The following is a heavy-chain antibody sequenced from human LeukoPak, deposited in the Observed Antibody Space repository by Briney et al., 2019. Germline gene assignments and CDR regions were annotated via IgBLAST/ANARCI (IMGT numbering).Heavy chain of an antibody. D-gene: IGHD4-11*01. J-gene: IGHJ4*02. V-gene: IGHV1-2*02. CDR1: GYTFTGYY. Sequence: ASVKVSCKASGYTFTGYYIHWVRQAPGQGLEWMGWINPNSGGTNYAQKFQGRVTMTRSTSISTAYMELSRLTSDDTAVYYCARDAIVRDYSNSDYWGQGTLVTVSS. CDR3: ARDAIVRDYSNSDY. CDR2: INPNSGGT.